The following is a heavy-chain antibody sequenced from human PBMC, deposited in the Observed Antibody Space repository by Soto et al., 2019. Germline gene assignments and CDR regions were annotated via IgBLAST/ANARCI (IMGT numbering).Heavy chain of an antibody. CDR1: GFTFSDYY. V-gene: IGHV3-11*01. Sequence: GGSLRLSCAASGFTFSDYYMSWIRQAPGKGLEWVSYISSSGSTIYYADSVKGRFTISRDNAKNSLYLQMNSLRAEDTAVYYCARDFRPLQSKWFDPWGQGTLVTVSS. CDR2: ISSSGSTI. CDR3: ARDFRPLQSKWFDP. J-gene: IGHJ5*02.